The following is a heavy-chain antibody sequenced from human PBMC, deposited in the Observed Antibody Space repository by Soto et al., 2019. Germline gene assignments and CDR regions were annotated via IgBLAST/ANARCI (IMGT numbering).Heavy chain of an antibody. V-gene: IGHV3-13*01. J-gene: IGHJ3*02. CDR1: VFTFSNYD. CDR3: AREGERGSGDATDALDI. CDR2: IEIAGKT. Sequence: GSLRLSCAASVFTFSNYDMHWVRQATGKGLEWVSAIEIAGKTFYPGSVEGRFTISRDNGKNSLYLQMSSLTVGDTAVYYCAREGERGSGDATDALDIWGQGTLVTVSS. D-gene: IGHD1-1*01.